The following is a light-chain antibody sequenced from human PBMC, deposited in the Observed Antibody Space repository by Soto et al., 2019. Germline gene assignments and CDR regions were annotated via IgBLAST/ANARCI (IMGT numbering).Light chain of an antibody. CDR2: DAS. V-gene: IGKV1-5*01. J-gene: IGKJ1*01. Sequence: DIQMTQSPSTLSASIGDRVTITCRASQSVSDWLAWYQQKPGKAPKLLISDASNLESGVPSRFSGSGSATEFTLTISSLQPDDFATYYCQQYNAYSAGAFGQGTKVEIK. CDR3: QQYNAYSAGA. CDR1: QSVSDW.